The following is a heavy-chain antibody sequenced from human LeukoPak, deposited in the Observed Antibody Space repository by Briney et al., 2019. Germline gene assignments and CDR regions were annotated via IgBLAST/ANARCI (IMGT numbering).Heavy chain of an antibody. Sequence: GGSLRLSCAASGFPFSKYSMNWVRQAPGKGLEWISYIGISSGNTKYADSVKGRFTISGDNAKNSLYLQMNSLRVEDTAVYYCARDHNYASDNWGQGTLVTVSS. D-gene: IGHD1-1*01. J-gene: IGHJ4*02. CDR1: GFPFSKYS. CDR2: IGISSGNT. V-gene: IGHV3-11*06. CDR3: ARDHNYASDN.